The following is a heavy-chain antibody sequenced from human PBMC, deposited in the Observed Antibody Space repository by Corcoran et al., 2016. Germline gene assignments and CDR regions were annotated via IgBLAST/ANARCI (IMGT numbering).Heavy chain of an antibody. CDR3: ARDVDTSSRYNWFDP. CDR1: GFTFPNYG. J-gene: IGHJ5*02. Sequence: QVQLVESGGGVVHPGTSLRLSCAASGFTFPNYGIHWVRQAPGKGLEWVAVLWADGIKKYYADSVKGRFTVSRDSSKNTHYLHMNSLRVEDTAVYYCARDVDTSSRYNWFDPWGQGTLVTVSS. V-gene: IGHV3-33*01. D-gene: IGHD5-18*01. CDR2: LWADGIKK.